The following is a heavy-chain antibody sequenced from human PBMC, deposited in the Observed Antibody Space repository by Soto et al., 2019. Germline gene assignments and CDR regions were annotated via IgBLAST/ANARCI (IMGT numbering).Heavy chain of an antibody. CDR2: IYPGDSDT. Sequence: LGESLKISCKGSGYSFTSYWIGWVRQMPGKGLEWMGIIYPGDSDTRYSPSFQGQVTISADKSISTAYLQWSSLKASDTAMYYCAVTGPYYYDSSGYYTYWGQGTLVTVSS. V-gene: IGHV5-51*01. D-gene: IGHD3-22*01. CDR3: AVTGPYYYDSSGYYTY. CDR1: GYSFTSYW. J-gene: IGHJ4*02.